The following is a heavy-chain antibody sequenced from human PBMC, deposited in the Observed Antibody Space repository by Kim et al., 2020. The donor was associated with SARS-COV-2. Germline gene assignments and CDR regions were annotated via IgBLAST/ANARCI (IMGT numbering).Heavy chain of an antibody. J-gene: IGHJ5*02. V-gene: IGHV7-4-1*02. CDR3: ARNFAIAAARAWFDP. CDR2: INTNTGNP. Sequence: ASVKVSCKASGYTFTSYAMNWVRQAPGQGLEWMGWINTNTGNPTYAQGFTGRFVFSLDTSVSTAYLQISSLKAEDTAVYYCARNFAIAAARAWFDPWGQGTLVTVSS. CDR1: GYTFTSYA. D-gene: IGHD6-13*01.